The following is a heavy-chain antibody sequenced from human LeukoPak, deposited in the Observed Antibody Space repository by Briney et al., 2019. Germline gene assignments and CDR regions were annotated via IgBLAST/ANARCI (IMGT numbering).Heavy chain of an antibody. CDR3: ARGGPDDAFGI. Sequence: PSQTLSLTCAVSGGSISSGGYSWNWLRQSPGKGLEWIGFIYQSGITYINPSLKRRVTILVDMSKNQFSLNLSSVTAADTAVYFCARGGPDDAFGIWGQGTMVTVSS. D-gene: IGHD1-14*01. CDR1: GGSISSGGYS. CDR2: IYQSGIT. J-gene: IGHJ3*02. V-gene: IGHV4-30-2*06.